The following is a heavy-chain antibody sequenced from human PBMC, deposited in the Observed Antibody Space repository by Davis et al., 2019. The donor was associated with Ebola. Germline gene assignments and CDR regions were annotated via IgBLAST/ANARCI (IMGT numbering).Heavy chain of an antibody. J-gene: IGHJ4*02. CDR1: GGSFSGYY. CDR3: TTGACGGDCFSDF. D-gene: IGHD2-21*02. CDR2: INHSGST. V-gene: IGHV4-34*01. Sequence: MPSETLSLTCAVYGGSFSGYYWSWIRQPPGKGLEWIGEINHSGSTNYNPSLKSRVTISVDTSKNQFSLKLSSVTAADTAVYYCTTGACGGDCFSDFWGQGALVTVSS.